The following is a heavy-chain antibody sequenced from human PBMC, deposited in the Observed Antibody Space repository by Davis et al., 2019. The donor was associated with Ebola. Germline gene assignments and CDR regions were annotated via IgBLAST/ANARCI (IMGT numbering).Heavy chain of an antibody. D-gene: IGHD6-19*01. CDR2: IASDGITV. J-gene: IGHJ4*02. CDR3: ATTQWLREFDN. V-gene: IGHV3-74*03. Sequence: GESLKISCAASGFTLSEYWMHWVRQAPGKGLMWVSQIASDGITVAYADSVRGRFIISRDKSNNTLYLDMNSLRVDDTAVYYCATTQWLREFDNWGQGTLVTVS. CDR1: GFTLSEYW.